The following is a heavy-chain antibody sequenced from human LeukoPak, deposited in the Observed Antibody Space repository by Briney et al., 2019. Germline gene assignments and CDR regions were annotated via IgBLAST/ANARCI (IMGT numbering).Heavy chain of an antibody. CDR1: GYTFTGYY. D-gene: IGHD2-2*01. CDR2: INPNSGDT. V-gene: IGHV1-2*02. J-gene: IGHJ6*03. CDR3: ARDLVVVPAASYMDV. Sequence: ASVKVSCKASGYTFTGYYMHWVRQAPGQGLEWMGWINPNSGDTNYAQKFQGRVTMTRDTSISTAYMELSRLRSDDTAVYYCARDLVVVPAASYMDVWGKGTTVTVSS.